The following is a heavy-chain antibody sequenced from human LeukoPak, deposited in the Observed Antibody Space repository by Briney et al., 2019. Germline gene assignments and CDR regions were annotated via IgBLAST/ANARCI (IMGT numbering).Heavy chain of an antibody. CDR2: IGADSGDTHGDT. J-gene: IGHJ2*01. D-gene: IGHD4-11*01. CDR3: ARGSSPYNWYFDL. CDR1: GYRLRNHG. Sequence: ASVKVSCKASGYRLRNHGISWVRQAPGQGLEWMGWIGADSGDTHGDTHYAEKLQGRVTMTTDTSTDTAYMDLRCLTSDDTAVYYCARGSSPYNWYFDLWGRGTLVTVSS. V-gene: IGHV1-18*01.